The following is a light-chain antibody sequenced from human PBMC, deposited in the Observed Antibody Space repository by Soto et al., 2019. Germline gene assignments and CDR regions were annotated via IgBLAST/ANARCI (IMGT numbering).Light chain of an antibody. V-gene: IGLV2-14*01. CDR1: SSDIGGYNY. Sequence: QSVLTQPASVSGSPGQSITISCTGTSSDIGGYNYVSWYQQHPGKAPKLMIFEVSNRPSGVSNRFSGSKSGNTASLTISGLQAEDEADYYCLSYASSSTLVFGGGTKLTVL. J-gene: IGLJ2*01. CDR3: LSYASSSTLV. CDR2: EVS.